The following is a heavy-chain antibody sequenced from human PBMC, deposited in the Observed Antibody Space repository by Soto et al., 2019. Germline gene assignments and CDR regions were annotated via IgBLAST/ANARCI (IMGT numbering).Heavy chain of an antibody. CDR3: ARGSDDYYDSSGYGSAFDI. V-gene: IGHV1-69*12. CDR2: IIPIFGTA. CDR1: GGTFSSYA. J-gene: IGHJ3*02. Sequence: QVQLVQSGAEVKKPGSSVKVSCKASGGTFSSYAISWVRQAPGQGLEWMGGIIPIFGTANYAQKFQGRVTITADESTSTAYMELSSLRSEDTAVYYCARGSDDYYDSSGYGSAFDIWGQGTMVTVSS. D-gene: IGHD3-22*01.